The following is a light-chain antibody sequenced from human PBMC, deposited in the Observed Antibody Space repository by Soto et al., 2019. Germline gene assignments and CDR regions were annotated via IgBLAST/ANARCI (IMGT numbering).Light chain of an antibody. J-gene: IGKJ1*01. CDR3: QQYTTYWT. CDR1: QTISRW. Sequence: HFTLSGSVGKKINITCRASQTISRWLAWYQQKPGKAPKLLIYDASSLESGVPSRFSGSGSGTEFTLTISSLQSDDFATDACQQYTTYWTFGQG. V-gene: IGKV1-5*01. CDR2: DAS.